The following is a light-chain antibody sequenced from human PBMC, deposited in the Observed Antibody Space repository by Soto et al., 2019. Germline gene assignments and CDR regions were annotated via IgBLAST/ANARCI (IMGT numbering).Light chain of an antibody. CDR2: DAS. CDR1: QSISSW. CDR3: HYTYSPTT. Sequence: DIQMTQSPSTLSASVGDRVTITCRASQSISSWLAWYQQKPGKAPKLLIYDASSLESGVPSRFSGSGSGTDFTLTISSLQPEDFATSSCHYTYSPTTFGPGTKV. J-gene: IGKJ1*01. V-gene: IGKV1-5*01.